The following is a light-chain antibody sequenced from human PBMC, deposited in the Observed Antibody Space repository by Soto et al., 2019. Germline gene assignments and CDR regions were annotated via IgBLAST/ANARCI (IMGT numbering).Light chain of an antibody. CDR3: QSYDRVLTV. CDR2: GDN. J-gene: IGLJ3*02. V-gene: IGLV1-40*01. Sequence: QSVLTQSPSVSGAPGQRVTISCSGSRSNIGASYEEQWGQQVTGTAPKFLIYGDNNRPSGAPDRISGSKSGTSASLAITGLQAEDEADYSCQSYDRVLTVFGGGTKVTVL. CDR1: RSNIGASYE.